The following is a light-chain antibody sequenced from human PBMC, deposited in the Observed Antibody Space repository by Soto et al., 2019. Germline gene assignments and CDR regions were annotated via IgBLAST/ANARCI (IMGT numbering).Light chain of an antibody. Sequence: EVVLAQSPGTLSLSPGGRATLSCRASQSVSRRLAWYQQKPGQAPRLLIHDVSDRATGIPARFSGSGSGTDFTLTISSLEPEDFAVYYCQQRSSWPLTFGGGTKVDI. CDR3: QQRSSWPLT. CDR1: QSVSRR. J-gene: IGKJ4*01. V-gene: IGKV3-11*01. CDR2: DVS.